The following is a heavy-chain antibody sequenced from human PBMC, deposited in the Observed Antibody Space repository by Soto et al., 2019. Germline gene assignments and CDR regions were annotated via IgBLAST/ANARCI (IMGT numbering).Heavy chain of an antibody. D-gene: IGHD3-22*01. CDR1: GFTFSSYG. J-gene: IGHJ4*02. Sequence: GGSLRLSCAASGFTFSSYGMHWVRQAPGKGLEWVSAISGSGGSTYYADSVKGRFTISRDNSKNTLYLQMNSLRAEDTAVYYCAKDKVGYYFDYWGQGTLVTVSS. CDR3: AKDKVGYYFDY. CDR2: ISGSGGST. V-gene: IGHV3-23*01.